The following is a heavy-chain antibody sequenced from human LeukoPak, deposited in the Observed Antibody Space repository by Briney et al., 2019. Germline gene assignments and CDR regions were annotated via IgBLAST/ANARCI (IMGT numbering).Heavy chain of an antibody. V-gene: IGHV1-2*02. CDR3: ERDEVGIAVAASEDFDY. CDR2: IIRNSGGT. J-gene: IGHJ4*02. Sequence: ASVNVSCKASRYTFTGDYVHWGRQARGQGGEGMGWIIRNSGGTSYAQKFQARVTMTRKTSISTANMELSRLSSDATAVYYGERDEVGIAVAASEDFDYWGQGTLVTVSS. D-gene: IGHD6-19*01. CDR1: RYTFTGDY.